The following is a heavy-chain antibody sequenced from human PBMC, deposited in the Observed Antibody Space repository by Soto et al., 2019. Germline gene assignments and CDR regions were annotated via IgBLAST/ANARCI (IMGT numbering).Heavy chain of an antibody. CDR2: INVYNGNT. CDR1: GYTFTNYG. CDR3: ARGIAVAGTIFDY. J-gene: IGHJ4*02. D-gene: IGHD6-19*01. V-gene: IGHV1-18*01. Sequence: ASVKVSCKASGYTFTNYGISWVRQAPGQGLEWMGWINVYNGNTKYAQKVQGRVTMTRDASTSTVYMELSSLRSEDTAVYYCARGIAVAGTIFDYCGQGTLVTVSS.